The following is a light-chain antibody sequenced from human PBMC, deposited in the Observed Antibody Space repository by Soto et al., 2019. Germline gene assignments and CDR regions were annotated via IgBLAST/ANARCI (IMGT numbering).Light chain of an antibody. CDR3: QQYGSSLTWT. J-gene: IGKJ1*01. V-gene: IGKV3-20*01. CDR2: HTS. Sequence: ETVLTQSPGTLSLSPGERATLSCRASQSVGGSLAWYQQRPGQAPRLLVYHTSNRATGIPDRFSGSGSGTDFTLTISRLEPEDFAVYYCQQYGSSLTWTFGQGTKVDIK. CDR1: QSVGGS.